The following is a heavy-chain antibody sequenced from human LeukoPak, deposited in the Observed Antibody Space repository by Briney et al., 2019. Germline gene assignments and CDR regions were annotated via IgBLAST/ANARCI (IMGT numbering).Heavy chain of an antibody. V-gene: IGHV1-8*01. J-gene: IGHJ3*01. CDR2: MNPNSGNT. D-gene: IGHD3-22*01. CDR1: GYTFSSYD. CDR3: ARVNSSGHN. Sequence: GASVKVSCKASGYTFSSYDIHWVRQATGQGLEWMGWMNPNSGNTAYAQNFRGRVTMTRDTSITTAYMELNSLRSEDTAVYYCARVNSSGHNGGQGTMVTVSS.